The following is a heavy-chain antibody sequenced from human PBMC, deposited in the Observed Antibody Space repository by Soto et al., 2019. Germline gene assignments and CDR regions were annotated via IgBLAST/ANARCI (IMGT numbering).Heavy chain of an antibody. V-gene: IGHV3-49*03. CDR1: GFTFGDYA. CDR3: TSDDPIMALDAFDI. CDR2: IRSKAYGGTT. Sequence: GGSLRLSCTASGFTFGDYAMSWFRQAPGKGLEWVGFIRSKAYGGTTEYAAFVKGRFTISRDDSKSIAYLQMNSLKTEDTAVYYCTSDDPIMALDAFDIWGQGTMVTVSS. D-gene: IGHD2-8*01. J-gene: IGHJ3*02.